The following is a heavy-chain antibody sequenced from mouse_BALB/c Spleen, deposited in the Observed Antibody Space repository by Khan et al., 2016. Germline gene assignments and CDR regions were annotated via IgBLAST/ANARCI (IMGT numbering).Heavy chain of an antibody. J-gene: IGHJ4*01. CDR1: GFTFSSFG. V-gene: IGHV5-17*02. CDR3: ARRGARNSCAMDY. CDR2: ISSGSSTI. Sequence: EVELVESGGGLVQPGGSRKLSCAASGFTFSSFGMHWVRQAPEKGLEWVAYISSGSSTIYYADTVKGRFTISRDNPKNTLFLQMTSLRSEDSAMCCCARRGARNSCAMDYWGQGTSVTVSS.